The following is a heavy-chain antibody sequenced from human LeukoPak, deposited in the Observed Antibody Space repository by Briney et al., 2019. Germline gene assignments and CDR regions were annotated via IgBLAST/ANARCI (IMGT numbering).Heavy chain of an antibody. CDR1: GFTFSSYG. Sequence: PGRSLRLSCAASGFTFSSYGIHWVRQAPGKGLEWVAVISYDGSHEYYADSVKGRFTISRDSSKNTLYLQMNDLRAEDTAVYYCAKGVAFDYWGQGTLVTVSS. CDR3: AKGVAFDY. CDR2: ISYDGSHE. D-gene: IGHD5-12*01. V-gene: IGHV3-30*18. J-gene: IGHJ4*02.